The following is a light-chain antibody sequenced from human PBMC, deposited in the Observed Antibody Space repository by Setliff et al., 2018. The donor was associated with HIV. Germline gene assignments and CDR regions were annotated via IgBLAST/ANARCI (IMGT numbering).Light chain of an antibody. CDR1: SSDVGGYNY. CDR3: CSYAGSYTSLYV. Sequence: QSVLAQPRSVSGSPGQSVTISCTGTSSDVGGYNYVSWYQHLPGKAPKLMIYDVTKRPSGVPDRFSGSKSGNTASLTISGPQSEDEADYYCCSYAGSYTSLYVFGTGTKVTVL. V-gene: IGLV2-11*01. CDR2: DVT. J-gene: IGLJ1*01.